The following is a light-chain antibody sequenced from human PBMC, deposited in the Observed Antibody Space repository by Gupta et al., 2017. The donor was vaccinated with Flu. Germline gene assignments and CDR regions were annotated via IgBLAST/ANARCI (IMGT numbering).Light chain of an antibody. CDR3: QQYDNIQFT. CDR2: DAS. CDR1: QDISNS. J-gene: IGKJ3*01. V-gene: IGKV1-33*01. Sequence: DIQMTQSPSSLSASVGDRVTITCQASQDISNSLYWYQQKPGKAPKVLIYDASSLQTGVPSRFSGSGSGTYFTFSISSLQPEDIATYYCQQYDNIQFTFGAGTTVEIK.